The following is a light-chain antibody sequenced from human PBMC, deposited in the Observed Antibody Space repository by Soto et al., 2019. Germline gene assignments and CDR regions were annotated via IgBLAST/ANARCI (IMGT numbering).Light chain of an antibody. CDR2: KAS. CDR1: QYISSW. Sequence: DIQMTQSPSTLSASVGDRVTITCRASQYISSWLAWYQQKPGKAPNLLIYKASSLESGVPSRFSGSGSGTEFTLTISSLQTDDFATYYCQQYKTYLWTFGQGTKVEIK. CDR3: QQYKTYLWT. J-gene: IGKJ1*01. V-gene: IGKV1-5*03.